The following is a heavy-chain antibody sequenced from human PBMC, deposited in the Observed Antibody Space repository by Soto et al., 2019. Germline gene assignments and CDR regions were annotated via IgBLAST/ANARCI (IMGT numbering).Heavy chain of an antibody. J-gene: IGHJ4*02. CDR2: ISGSDDST. V-gene: IGHV3-23*01. CDR3: AKRSSSSTFDY. Sequence: EVQLLESGGGLVQPGASLRLSCAASGFTFSSYAMSWVRQAPGKGLEWVSVISGSDDSTYCADSVKGRFTISRDTSKTALYLQMNSLRAEDTAVYYCAKRSSSSTFDYWGQGTLVTVSS. CDR1: GFTFSSYA. D-gene: IGHD6-6*01.